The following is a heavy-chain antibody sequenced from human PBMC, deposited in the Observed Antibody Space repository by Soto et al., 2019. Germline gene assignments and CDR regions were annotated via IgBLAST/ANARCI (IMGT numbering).Heavy chain of an antibody. Sequence: LSLTCAVYGGSFSGYYWSWIRQPPGKGLEWIGEINHSGSTNYNPSLKSRVTISVDTSKNQFSLKPSSVTAADTAVYYCARGGPPLRYFDWLLYEDYYYGMDVWGQGTTVTVSS. D-gene: IGHD3-9*01. V-gene: IGHV4-34*01. J-gene: IGHJ6*02. CDR3: ARGGPPLRYFDWLLYEDYYYGMDV. CDR2: INHSGST. CDR1: GGSFSGYY.